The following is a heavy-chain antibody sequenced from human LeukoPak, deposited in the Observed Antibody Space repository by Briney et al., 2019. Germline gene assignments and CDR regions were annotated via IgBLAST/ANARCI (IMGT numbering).Heavy chain of an antibody. CDR3: VRGGELIGSYFDY. CDR1: GFTFDSYG. CDR2: INWNGDDT. J-gene: IGHJ4*02. Sequence: GGSLRLSCAASGFTFDSYGMSWVRQAPGKGLEWVSGINWNGDDTTYADSVKGRFTISRDNAKNSLYLQINSLRAEDTALYYCVRGGELIGSYFDYWGPGTLVTVSS. D-gene: IGHD3-16*01. V-gene: IGHV3-20*04.